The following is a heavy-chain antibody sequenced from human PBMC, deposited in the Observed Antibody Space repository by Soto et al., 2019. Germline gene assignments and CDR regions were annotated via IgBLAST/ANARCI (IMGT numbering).Heavy chain of an antibody. CDR1: EGSINWSPDY. J-gene: IGHJ3*02. CDR3: ARATPGYPGRAFQI. V-gene: IGHV4-39*02. D-gene: IGHD2-15*01. Sequence: ASETLSLTCTVSEGSINWSPDYWGWLRQPPGKEPQWIASVHYTASTTYYNPSLKSRVTISVDTSKNQFSLNLRSVTAADTAIYYCARATPGYPGRAFQIWGQGKMVTV. CDR2: VHYTAST.